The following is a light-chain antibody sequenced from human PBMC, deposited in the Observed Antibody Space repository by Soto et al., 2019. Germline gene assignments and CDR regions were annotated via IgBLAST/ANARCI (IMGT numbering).Light chain of an antibody. CDR3: QQYNNWPIT. J-gene: IGKJ5*01. CDR2: GAS. CDR1: QSVADN. V-gene: IGKV3-15*01. Sequence: EVVMTQSPATLSVSPGERVTLACRSSQSVADNLAWFQQKPGQRPRVLIYGASTRATGIPARFSGSGAETEFTLTISSLQSEDFAVYYCQQYNNWPITFGQGTRLEIK.